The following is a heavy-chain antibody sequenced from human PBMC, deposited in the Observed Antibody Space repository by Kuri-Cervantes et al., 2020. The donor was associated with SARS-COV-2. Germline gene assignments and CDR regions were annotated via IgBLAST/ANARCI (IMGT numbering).Heavy chain of an antibody. CDR2: IIPIFGTA. CDR3: ARGRRGDIVVVVAATRRYYYYMYV. CDR1: GGTFSSYA. J-gene: IGHJ6*03. D-gene: IGHD2-15*01. V-gene: IGHV1-69*13. Sequence: SVKVSCKASGGTFSSYAISWVRQAPGQGLEWMGGIIPIFGTANYAQKFQGRVTITADESTSTAYMELSSLRSEDTAVYYCARGRRGDIVVVVAATRRYYYYMYVWGKGTMVTVSS.